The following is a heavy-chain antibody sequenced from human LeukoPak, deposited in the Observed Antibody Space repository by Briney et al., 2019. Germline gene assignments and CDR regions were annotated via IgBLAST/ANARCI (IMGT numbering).Heavy chain of an antibody. CDR3: ARGPPIRAIPYYYYYTDV. Sequence: PSETLSLTCAVYGGSFSGYYWSWIRQPPGKGLEWIGEINHSGSTNYNPSLKSRVTISVDTSKNQFSLKLSSVTAADTAVYYCARGPPIRAIPYYYYYTDVWGKGTTVTVSS. V-gene: IGHV4-34*01. CDR2: INHSGST. D-gene: IGHD2-2*01. CDR1: GGSFSGYY. J-gene: IGHJ6*03.